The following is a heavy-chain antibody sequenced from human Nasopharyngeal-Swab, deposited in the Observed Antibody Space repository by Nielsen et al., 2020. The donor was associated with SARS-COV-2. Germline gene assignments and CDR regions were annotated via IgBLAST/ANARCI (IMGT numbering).Heavy chain of an antibody. V-gene: IGHV3-48*03. CDR1: GFTFSSYE. D-gene: IGHD3-3*01. J-gene: IGHJ4*02. CDR2: ISSSGSTI. Sequence: GGSLRLSCAASGFTFSSYEMNWVRQAPGKGLERVSYISSSGSTIYYADSVKGRFTISRDNAKNSLYLQMNSLRAEDTAVYYCARASAGNYDFWSGPTFDYWGQGTLVTVSS. CDR3: ARASAGNYDFWSGPTFDY.